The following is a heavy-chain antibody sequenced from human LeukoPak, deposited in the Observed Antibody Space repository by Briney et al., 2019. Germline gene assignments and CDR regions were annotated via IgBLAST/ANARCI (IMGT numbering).Heavy chain of an antibody. J-gene: IGHJ3*02. CDR3: AKGQGLRWPNDALDI. CDR1: GFTFSDYG. Sequence: PGGSLRLSCAISGFTFSDYGVHWVRQAPGKGLEWVAVMSYDGTNKYYGSSVKGRFTISSDSFRNTLYLQMNGLRAEDTAVYYCAKGQGLRWPNDALDIWGQGTMVTVSS. D-gene: IGHD4-23*01. CDR2: MSYDGTNK. V-gene: IGHV3-30*18.